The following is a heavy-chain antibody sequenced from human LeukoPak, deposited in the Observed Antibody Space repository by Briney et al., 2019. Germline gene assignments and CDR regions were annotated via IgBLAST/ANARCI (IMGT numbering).Heavy chain of an antibody. CDR1: GFTFSDYW. V-gene: IGHV3-7*03. J-gene: IGHJ4*02. CDR2: IKQDGSAK. D-gene: IGHD3-10*01. Sequence: GGSLRLSCAASGFTFSDYWMSWVRQAPGKGLERVANIKQDGSAKHYVDSVKGRFTISRDNAKNSLYLQMNSLRVEDTAVYYCARDYYGLEGFFDYWGQGTLVTVSS. CDR3: ARDYYGLEGFFDY.